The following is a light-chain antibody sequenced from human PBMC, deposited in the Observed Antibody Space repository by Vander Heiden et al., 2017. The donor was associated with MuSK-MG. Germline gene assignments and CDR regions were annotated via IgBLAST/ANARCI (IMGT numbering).Light chain of an antibody. CDR3: QSYDTILSGHVV. Sequence: QSVLTQPPSVSGAPGQRVTFSCTGSTSNIGAGYDVHWYQQFPGAAPKRLIYGNNNRHSGVPDRCSGSKSGTSASLAITVLQAEDEADYYCQSYDTILSGHVVFGGGTKLTVL. J-gene: IGLJ2*01. CDR1: TSNIGAGYD. CDR2: GNN. V-gene: IGLV1-40*01.